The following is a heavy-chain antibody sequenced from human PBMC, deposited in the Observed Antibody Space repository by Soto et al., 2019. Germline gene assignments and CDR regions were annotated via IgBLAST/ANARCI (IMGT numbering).Heavy chain of an antibody. D-gene: IGHD6-19*01. CDR3: ARHSSGWTPRPPFDY. Sequence: SETLPLTCTVSGGSISSSSYYWGWIRQPPGKGLEWIGSIYYSGSTYYNPSLKSRVTISVDTSKNQFSLKLSSVTAADTAVYYCARHSSGWTPRPPFDYWGQGTLVTVSS. J-gene: IGHJ4*02. CDR1: GGSISSSSYY. V-gene: IGHV4-39*01. CDR2: IYYSGST.